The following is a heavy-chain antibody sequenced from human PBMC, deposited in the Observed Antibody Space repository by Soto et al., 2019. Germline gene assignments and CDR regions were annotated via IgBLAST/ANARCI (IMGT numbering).Heavy chain of an antibody. J-gene: IGHJ4*02. CDR2: INHSGST. CDR3: ARHHDS. CDR1: GGSFSGYY. V-gene: IGHV4-34*01. Sequence: PETLSLTCAVYGGSFSGYYWSWIRQPPGKGLEWIGEINHSGSTNYNPSLKRRVTILVDPPKNQFSLKLSSVTAADTAVNYCARHHDSSGQRILVTGSS.